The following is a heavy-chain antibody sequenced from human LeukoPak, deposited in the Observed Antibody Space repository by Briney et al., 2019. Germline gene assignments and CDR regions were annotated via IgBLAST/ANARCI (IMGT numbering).Heavy chain of an antibody. CDR3: ATHGGYCSGGSCYTVH. CDR1: GFTFSSYW. CDR2: IRQDGSEK. Sequence: GGSLRLSCAASGFTFSSYWMSWVRQAPGKRLEWVANIRQDGSEKYYVDSVKGRFTISRDNAGSSLYLQMNSLRAEDTAVYYCATHGGYCSGGSCYTVHWGQGTLVTVSS. V-gene: IGHV3-7*01. D-gene: IGHD2-15*01. J-gene: IGHJ4*02.